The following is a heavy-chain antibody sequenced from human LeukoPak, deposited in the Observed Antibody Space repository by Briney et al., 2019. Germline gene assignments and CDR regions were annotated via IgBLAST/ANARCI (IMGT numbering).Heavy chain of an antibody. CDR3: AHRRALGAYNAYFDH. D-gene: IGHD1-26*01. J-gene: IGHJ4*02. Sequence: SGPTLVNPTQTLALTCTFSGFSLSASGVGVGWIRQPPGEALEWLALIYWHDSTRYSPSLKSRLTITKDTSKNQVVLTMTNMDPVDRATYYCAHRRALGAYNAYFDHWGQGTLVPVSS. CDR2: IYWHDST. CDR1: GFSLSASGVG. V-gene: IGHV2-5*01.